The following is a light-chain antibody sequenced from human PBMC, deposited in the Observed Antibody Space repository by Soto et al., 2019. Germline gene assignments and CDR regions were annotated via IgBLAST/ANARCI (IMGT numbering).Light chain of an antibody. CDR1: KSGSSSY. CDR2: GAS. J-gene: IGKJ2*01. V-gene: IGKV3-20*01. CDR3: QQYGSSPPYT. Sequence: EIVLTQSPGTLSLSPGERATLSCRTSKSGSSSYLAWYQQKPGQAPRLLIYGASSRATGIPDRFSGSGSGTDFTLTISRREPEDFAVYYCQQYGSSPPYTFGQGTKLEIK.